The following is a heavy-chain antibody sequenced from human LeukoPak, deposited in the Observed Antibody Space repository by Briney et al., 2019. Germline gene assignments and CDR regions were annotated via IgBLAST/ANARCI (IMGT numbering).Heavy chain of an antibody. CDR2: INHSGNT. Sequence: SETLSLSCAVYGGSFSGYYWSWIRQPPGKGLEWIGEINHSGNTNYNPSLKSRVTISVDTSKNQFSLNLSSVTAADTAVYYCARGRLVRGVISFDYWGQGTLVTVSS. CDR1: GGSFSGYY. V-gene: IGHV4-34*01. D-gene: IGHD3-10*01. CDR3: ARGRLVRGVISFDY. J-gene: IGHJ4*02.